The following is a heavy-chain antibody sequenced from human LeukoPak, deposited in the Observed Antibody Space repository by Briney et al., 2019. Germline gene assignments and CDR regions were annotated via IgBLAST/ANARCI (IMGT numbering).Heavy chain of an antibody. CDR3: AREPFSLTVAGGPPIDY. J-gene: IGHJ4*02. CDR2: IDQDGSDK. V-gene: IGHV3-7*01. Sequence: PGGSLRLSCAASGFTFTTYWMSWVRQAPGQGLEWVANIDQDGSDKYYVDSVKGRFTISRDNAKNSLYLQMNSLRAEDTAVYYCAREPFSLTVAGGPPIDYWGQGTLVTVSS. CDR1: GFTFTTYW. D-gene: IGHD6-19*01.